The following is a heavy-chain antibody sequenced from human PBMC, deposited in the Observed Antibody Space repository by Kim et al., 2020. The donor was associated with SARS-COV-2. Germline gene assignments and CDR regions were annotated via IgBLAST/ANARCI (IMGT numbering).Heavy chain of an antibody. CDR3: AKDSINNIVILEIGTLDL. CDR2: ISGGGGST. D-gene: IGHD3-22*01. CDR1: GFTFDTYA. V-gene: IGHV3-23*01. J-gene: IGHJ3*01. Sequence: GGSLRLSCAASGFTFDTYAMNWVRQAPGKGVEWVSTISGGGGSTYYADSVKGRFTISRDNSNNTLYLQMNSLRAEDTATYYCAKDSINNIVILEIGTLDLWGRGTMVTVSS.